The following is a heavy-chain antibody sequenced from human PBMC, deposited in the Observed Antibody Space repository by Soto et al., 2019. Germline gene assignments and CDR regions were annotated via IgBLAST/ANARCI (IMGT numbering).Heavy chain of an antibody. J-gene: IGHJ4*02. CDR3: ARGGPVSVSPAWQLLGYFDY. Sequence: SSETLSLTCSVSGGSISRGAYFWTCIRQFPGKGLEWIAYISYTGATYYNPSLKSRVTILADTSKNQFSLKLNSVTSADTAVYYCARGGPVSVSPAWQLLGYFDYWGQGTLVTVSS. V-gene: IGHV4-31*03. CDR1: GGSISRGAYF. CDR2: ISYTGAT. D-gene: IGHD2-15*01.